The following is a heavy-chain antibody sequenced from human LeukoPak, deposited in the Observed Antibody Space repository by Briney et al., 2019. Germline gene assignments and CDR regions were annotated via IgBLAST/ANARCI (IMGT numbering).Heavy chain of an antibody. J-gene: IGHJ6*04. V-gene: IGHV3-23*01. D-gene: IGHD3-10*01. CDR3: AKLLLWFWAPLASGMDV. CDR1: GYSFSNAW. CDR2: ISGSGGST. Sequence: PGGSLRLPCAASGYSFSNAWMSWVRQGPGKGLEWVSAISGSGGSTYYADSVKGRFTISRDNSKNTLYLQMNSLRAEDTAVYYCAKLLLWFWAPLASGMDVWGKGTTVTVSS.